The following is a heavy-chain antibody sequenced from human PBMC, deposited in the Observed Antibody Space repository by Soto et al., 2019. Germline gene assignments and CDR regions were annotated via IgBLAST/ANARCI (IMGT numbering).Heavy chain of an antibody. Sequence: PSETLSLTCTVSGGFLRGSSYYWGWILHAPGKGLEWIGSVYYSGSTYYNPSLKSRVTVSADTSKNQFSLKLASVTAADTALYYCASNSYRTWGQGVVVTVSS. CDR3: ASNSYRT. CDR2: VYYSGST. CDR1: GGFLRGSSYY. J-gene: IGHJ1*01. V-gene: IGHV4-39*01. D-gene: IGHD2-21*01.